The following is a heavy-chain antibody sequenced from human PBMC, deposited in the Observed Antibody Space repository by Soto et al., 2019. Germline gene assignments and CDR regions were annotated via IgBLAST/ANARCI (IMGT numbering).Heavy chain of an antibody. D-gene: IGHD3-10*01. J-gene: IGHJ4*02. CDR2: IIPILGIA. CDR3: ASRHYYGSGSYYSPDY. Sequence: QVQLVQSGAEVKKPGSSVKVSCKASGGTFSSYTISWVRQAPGQGLEWMGRIIPILGIANYAQKFQGRVTIPADKSTSTAYMELSSLRSEDTAVYYCASRHYYGSGSYYSPDYWGQGTLVTVSS. V-gene: IGHV1-69*02. CDR1: GGTFSSYT.